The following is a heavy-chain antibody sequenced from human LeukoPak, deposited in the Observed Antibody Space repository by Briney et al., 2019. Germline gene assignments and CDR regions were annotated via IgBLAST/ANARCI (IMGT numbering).Heavy chain of an antibody. CDR3: ARADESWGMDV. V-gene: IGHV3-21*01. J-gene: IGHJ6*02. CDR1: GFTFSSYS. Sequence: GGSLRLSCAASGFTFSSYSMNWVRQAPGKGLEWVSSISSSSSYIYYADSVKGRFTISRDNAKNSLYLQMNSLRAEDTAVYYCARADESWGMDVWGQGTTVTVSS. CDR2: ISSSSSYI.